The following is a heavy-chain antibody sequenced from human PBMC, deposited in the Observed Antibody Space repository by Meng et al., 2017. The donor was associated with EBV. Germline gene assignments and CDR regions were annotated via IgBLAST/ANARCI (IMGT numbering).Heavy chain of an antibody. CDR2: MNPNSGNT. CDR3: ARGPYYYDSSGYYYGEFDP. D-gene: IGHD3-22*01. V-gene: IGHV1-8*01. J-gene: IGHJ5*02. CDR1: GYTFTSYD. Sequence: VRRVQYGGEGKKPGASGKVSCKASGYTFTSYDINWVRQATGQGLEWMGWMNPNSGNTGYAQKFQGRVTMTRNTSISTAYMELSSLRSEDTAVYYCARGPYYYDSSGYYYGEFDPWGQGTLVTVSS.